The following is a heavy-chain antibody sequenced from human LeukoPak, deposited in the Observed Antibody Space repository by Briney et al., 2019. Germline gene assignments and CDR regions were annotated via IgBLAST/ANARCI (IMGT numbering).Heavy chain of an antibody. V-gene: IGHV4-39*01. CDR2: IHYSGST. J-gene: IGHJ4*02. CDR1: SDSITTNNYY. Sequence: SETLSLTCSVSSDSITTNNYYWGWIRQPPGKGLEWIGNIHYSGSTYYSPSLKNRVTISVDTSKNQFSLRLKSVTAADTAVYYCWRPHCSNSVCSSSRVDFWGQGTLVTVSS. CDR3: WRPHCSNSVCSSSRVDF. D-gene: IGHD2-8*01.